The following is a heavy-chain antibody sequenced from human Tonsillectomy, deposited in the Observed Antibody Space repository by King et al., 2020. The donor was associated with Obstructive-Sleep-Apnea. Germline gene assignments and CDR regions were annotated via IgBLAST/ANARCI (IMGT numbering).Heavy chain of an antibody. CDR2: INHSGST. CDR3: ARPRRGYSGYDYRWFDP. Sequence: VQLQQWGAGLLKPSETLSLTCAVYGGSFSGYYWSWIRQPPGKGLEWIGEINHSGSTNYNPSLKSRVTISVDTSKNQFSLKLSSVTAADTAVYYCARPRRGYSGYDYRWFDPWGQGTLVTVSS. V-gene: IGHV4-34*01. J-gene: IGHJ5*02. CDR1: GGSFSGYY. D-gene: IGHD5-12*01.